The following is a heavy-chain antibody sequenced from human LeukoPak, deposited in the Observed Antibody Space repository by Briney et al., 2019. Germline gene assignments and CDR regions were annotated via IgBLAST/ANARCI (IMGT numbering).Heavy chain of an antibody. CDR3: ARGRPAAMGVDY. CDR2: ISSSGSTI. J-gene: IGHJ4*02. D-gene: IGHD2-2*01. Sequence: GGSLRLSCAASGFTFSSYGMSWIRPAPGKGLEWVSYISSSGSTIYYTDSVKGRFTISRDNAKKSLYLQTNSLRAEDTAVYYCARGRPAAMGVDYWGQGTLVTVSS. V-gene: IGHV3-11*01. CDR1: GFTFSSYG.